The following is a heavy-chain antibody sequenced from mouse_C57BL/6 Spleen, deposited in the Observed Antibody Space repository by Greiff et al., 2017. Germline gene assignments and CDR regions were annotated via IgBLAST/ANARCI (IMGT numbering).Heavy chain of an antibody. CDR2: IYPSDSET. V-gene: IGHV1-61*01. Sequence: VQLQQPGAELVRPGSSVKLSCKASGYTFTSYWMDWVKQRPGQGLEWIGNIYPSDSETHYNQKFKDKATLTVDKSSSTAYMQLSSLTSEDSAVYYCARGGLRLNYYAMDYWGQGTSVTVSS. J-gene: IGHJ4*01. CDR3: ARGGLRLNYYAMDY. CDR1: GYTFTSYW. D-gene: IGHD2-4*01.